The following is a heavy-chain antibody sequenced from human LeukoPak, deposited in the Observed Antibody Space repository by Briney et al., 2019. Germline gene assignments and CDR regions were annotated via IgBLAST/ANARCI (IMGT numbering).Heavy chain of an antibody. CDR2: IWYDGSKK. V-gene: IGHV3-33*01. CDR1: GFTFSSYG. J-gene: IGHJ4*02. D-gene: IGHD6-19*01. Sequence: GGSLRLSCAASGFTFSSYGMHWVRQAPGKGLEWVAVIWYDGSKKYYADSVKGRFTISRDNSKNTLYLQMNSLRAEDTAVYYCARDVDGIAVAGGLDYWGQGTLVTVSS. CDR3: ARDVDGIAVAGGLDY.